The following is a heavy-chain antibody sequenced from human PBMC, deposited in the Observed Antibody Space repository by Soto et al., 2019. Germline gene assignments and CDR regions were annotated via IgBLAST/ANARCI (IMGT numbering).Heavy chain of an antibody. V-gene: IGHV5-51*01. Sequence: GESLKISCQGSGYSFTSYWIGWVRQMPGKGLELMGVIFPGDSGTRYSPSFQGHVTISVDKYISTAYLQWSSLKASDTAMYYCVSDTARTYYYYAMDVWGQGTTVTVSS. CDR3: VSDTARTYYYYAMDV. CDR1: GYSFTSYW. J-gene: IGHJ6*02. D-gene: IGHD5-18*01. CDR2: IFPGDSGT.